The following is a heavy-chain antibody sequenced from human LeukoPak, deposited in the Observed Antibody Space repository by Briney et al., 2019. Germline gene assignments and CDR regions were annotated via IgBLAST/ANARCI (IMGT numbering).Heavy chain of an antibody. CDR1: GGSISSYY. D-gene: IGHD2-8*02. CDR3: ARHFESTGYYYGMDV. CDR2: IYYSGST. Sequence: PSETLSLTCTVSGGSISSYYWSWIRQPPGKGLEWIGYIYYSGSTNYNPSLKSRVTISVDTSKNQFSLKLSSVTAADTAVYYCARHFESTGYYYGMDVRGQGTTVTVSS. J-gene: IGHJ6*02. V-gene: IGHV4-59*08.